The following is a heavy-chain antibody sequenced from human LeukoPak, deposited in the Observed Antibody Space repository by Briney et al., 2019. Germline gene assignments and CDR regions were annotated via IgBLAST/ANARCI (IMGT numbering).Heavy chain of an antibody. CDR2: ISYDGSNK. Sequence: QPGGSLRLSCAASGFTFSSYWMSWVRQAPGKGLEWVAVISYDGSNKYYADSVKGRFTISRDNSKNTLYLQMNSLRAEDTAVYYCARALGGSYPTFDYWGQGTLVTVSS. CDR1: GFTFSSYW. V-gene: IGHV3-30*03. CDR3: ARALGGSYPTFDY. J-gene: IGHJ4*02. D-gene: IGHD1-26*01.